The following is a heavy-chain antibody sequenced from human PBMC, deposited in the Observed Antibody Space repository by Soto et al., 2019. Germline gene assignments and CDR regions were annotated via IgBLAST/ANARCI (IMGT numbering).Heavy chain of an antibody. CDR2: INAGNGNT. D-gene: IGHD2-15*01. CDR3: ARSVVVVAATYHLDY. CDR1: GYTFTSYA. Sequence: ASVKVSCKASGYTFTSYAMHWVRQAPGQRLEWMGWINAGNGNTKYSQKFQGRVTITRDTSASTAYMELSSLRSEDTAVYYCARSVVVVAATYHLDYWGQGTLVTVSS. J-gene: IGHJ4*02. V-gene: IGHV1-3*01.